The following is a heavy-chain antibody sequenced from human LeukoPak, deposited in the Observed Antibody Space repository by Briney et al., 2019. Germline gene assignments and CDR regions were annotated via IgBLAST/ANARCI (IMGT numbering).Heavy chain of an antibody. D-gene: IGHD1-26*01. J-gene: IGHJ4*02. CDR3: TRVWELLSFDY. Sequence: PGGSLRLSCTASGFTFGDYAMSWVRQAPGKGLEWVGFIRSKAYGGTTEYAASVKGRFTISRDDSKSIAYLQMNSLKTEDTAVYYCTRVWELLSFDYWGQGTLVTVSS. CDR2: IRSKAYGGTT. V-gene: IGHV3-49*04. CDR1: GFTFGDYA.